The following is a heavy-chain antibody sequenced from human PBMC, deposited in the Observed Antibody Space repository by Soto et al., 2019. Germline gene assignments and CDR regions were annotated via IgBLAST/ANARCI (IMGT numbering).Heavy chain of an antibody. CDR1: GGSLSSGDYY. J-gene: IGHJ4*02. CDR2: IYYSGST. D-gene: IGHD3-22*01. V-gene: IGHV4-30-4*01. Sequence: SETLSLTCTVSGGSLSSGDYYWSWIRQPPGKGLEWIGYIYYSGSTYYNPSLKSRVTISVDTSKNQFSLKLSSVTAADTAVYYCARDLHGYYDSSGYYFDYWGQGTLVNVSS. CDR3: ARDLHGYYDSSGYYFDY.